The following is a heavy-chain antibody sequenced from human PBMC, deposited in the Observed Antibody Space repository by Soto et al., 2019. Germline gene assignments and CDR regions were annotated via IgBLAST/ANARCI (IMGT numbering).Heavy chain of an antibody. CDR1: GYTFTGYY. J-gene: IGHJ6*02. CDR2: INPNSGGT. D-gene: IGHD3-3*01. Sequence: RASVKVSCKASGYTFTGYYMHWVRQAPGQGLEWMGWINPNSGGTNYAQKFQGRVTMTRDTSISTAYMELSRLRSDDTAVYYCAREPTYYDFWSGYFPDYYYGMDVWGQGTTVTVSS. CDR3: AREPTYYDFWSGYFPDYYYGMDV. V-gene: IGHV1-2*02.